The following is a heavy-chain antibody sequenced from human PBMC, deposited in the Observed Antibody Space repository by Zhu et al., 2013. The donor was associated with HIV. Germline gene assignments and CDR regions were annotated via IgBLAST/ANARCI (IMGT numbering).Heavy chain of an antibody. J-gene: IGHJ6*04. CDR1: GYTFTSYG. D-gene: IGHD3-10*01. V-gene: IGHV1-18*04. CDR2: ISAYNGNT. CDR3: ARDEVDTMVRGVIIGWVTNYYYYGMDV. Sequence: QVQLVQSGAEVKKPGASVKVSCKASGYTFTSYGISWVRQAPGQGLEWMGWISAYNGNTNYAQKLQGRVTMTTDTSTSTAYMELRSLRSDDTAVYYCARDEVDTMVRGVIIGWVTNYYYYGMDVWAEGTDGHRLL.